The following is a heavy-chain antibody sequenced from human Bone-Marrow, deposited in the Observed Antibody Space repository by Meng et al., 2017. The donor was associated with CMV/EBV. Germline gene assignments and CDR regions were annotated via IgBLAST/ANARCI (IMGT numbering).Heavy chain of an antibody. J-gene: IGHJ4*02. D-gene: IGHD3-10*01. Sequence: GETLKISCAASGFTFTDAWMNWVRQAPGKGLEWVGRAKSKSDGGTTDYAAPVKGRFIVSRDDSQNTVYLQMNSLKTEDTAVYYCAGGTGKTDFDYWGQGTQVTFSS. CDR3: AGGTGKTDFDY. CDR1: GFTFTDAW. CDR2: AKSKSDGGTT. V-gene: IGHV3-15*01.